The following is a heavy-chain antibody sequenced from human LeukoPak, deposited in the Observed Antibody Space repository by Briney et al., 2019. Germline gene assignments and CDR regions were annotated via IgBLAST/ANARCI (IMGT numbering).Heavy chain of an antibody. V-gene: IGHV3-33*01. CDR2: IWYDGSNK. J-gene: IGHJ4*02. CDR1: GFTFSSYG. CDR3: ARDLAAVLSAPH. Sequence: PGGSLRLSCAASGFTFSSYGMHWVRQAPGKGLEWVAVIWYDGSNKYYADSVKGRFTISRDNSKNTLYLQMNSLRAEDTAVYYCARDLAAVLSAPHWGQGTLVTVSS. D-gene: IGHD2-15*01.